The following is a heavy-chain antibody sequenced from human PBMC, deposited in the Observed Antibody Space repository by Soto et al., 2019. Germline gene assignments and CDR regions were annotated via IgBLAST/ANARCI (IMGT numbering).Heavy chain of an antibody. J-gene: IGHJ4*02. CDR3: ARGTFRVSAPYYFDY. V-gene: IGHV1-18*01. CDR2: ISAYNGNT. CDR1: GYTFTSYG. D-gene: IGHD3-16*01. Sequence: ASVKVSCKASGYTFTSYGISWVRQAPGQGLEWMGWISAYNGNTNYAQKLQGRVTMTTDTSTSTAYMELRSLRSDDTAVYYCARGTFRVSAPYYFDYWGQGTLVTVSS.